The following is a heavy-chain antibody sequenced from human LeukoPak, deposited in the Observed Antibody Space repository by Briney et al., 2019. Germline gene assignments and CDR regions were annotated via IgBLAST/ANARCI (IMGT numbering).Heavy chain of an antibody. Sequence: SETLSLTCAVSGGSISSSNWWSWVRQPPGKGLEWIGEIYHSGSTNYNPSLKSRVTISVDKSKNQFSLKLSSVAAEDTAVYYCANDRWDCSGTNCYFYHWGQGTLVTVSS. CDR3: ANDRWDCSGTNCYFYH. J-gene: IGHJ4*02. D-gene: IGHD2-15*01. CDR1: GGSISSSNW. CDR2: IYHSGST. V-gene: IGHV4-4*02.